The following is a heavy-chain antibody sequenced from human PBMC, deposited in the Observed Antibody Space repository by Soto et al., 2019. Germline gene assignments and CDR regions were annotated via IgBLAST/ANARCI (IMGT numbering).Heavy chain of an antibody. CDR3: ARGSDNYYESSGLGAY. CDR2: VNPSGGGT. J-gene: IGHJ4*02. CDR1: GYIFTSYY. Sequence: QVHLVQSGAEVKRPGASVKVSCKASGYIFTSYYIHWVRQAPGQGREWMGMVNPSGGGTSYAQKFQGRVTMTSDTSTNTVYMDLRSLISEYTAIYYWARGSDNYYESSGLGAYWGQGTLVTVSS. D-gene: IGHD3-22*01. V-gene: IGHV1-46*01.